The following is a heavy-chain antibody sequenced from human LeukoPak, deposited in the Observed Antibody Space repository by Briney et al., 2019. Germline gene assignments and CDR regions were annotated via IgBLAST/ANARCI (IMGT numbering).Heavy chain of an antibody. Sequence: GGSLRLFCAPSVFLFDDYGMSWVRQATGKGLECVSAINWDGNTTRYAVSVKGRHPLSRDKAKKSLYLQMNSLRAEDTALYYCARDREGQLLWFGELGYWGQGSLVTVSS. V-gene: IGHV3-20*04. CDR1: VFLFDDYG. D-gene: IGHD3-10*01. J-gene: IGHJ4*02. CDR2: INWDGNTT. CDR3: ARDREGQLLWFGELGY.